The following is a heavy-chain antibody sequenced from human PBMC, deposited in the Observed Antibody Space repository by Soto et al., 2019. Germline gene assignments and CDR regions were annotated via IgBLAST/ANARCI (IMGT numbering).Heavy chain of an antibody. CDR3: ARDLHAGGKYWDFDI. CDR1: GYTFTHYG. Sequence: QVQLVQSGAEVKKPGASVKVSCKASGYTFTHYGITWVRQAPGQGLEWMGWINSFSGDTKYPQKLQGRLTMTTDTATNTVYMELRNLRSDDTAVYYGARDLHAGGKYWDFDIWGRGTLVTVSS. D-gene: IGHD2-15*01. CDR2: INSFSGDT. J-gene: IGHJ2*01. V-gene: IGHV1-18*01.